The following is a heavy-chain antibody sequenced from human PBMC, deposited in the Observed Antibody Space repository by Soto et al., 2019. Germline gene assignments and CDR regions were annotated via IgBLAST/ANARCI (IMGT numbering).Heavy chain of an antibody. D-gene: IGHD3-10*01. CDR2: INPFDGSR. Sequence: GASVKVSCKASGYIFTSYYLHWVRQAPGQGLEWMGWINPFDGSRMFAQSFQGRVTFTRDTSTSTVYMELSGLRSDDTAVYYCSRGIPGETSPFAHGGKGTLVTVSS. V-gene: IGHV1-46*03. CDR1: GYIFTSYY. J-gene: IGHJ4*02. CDR3: SRGIPGETSPFAH.